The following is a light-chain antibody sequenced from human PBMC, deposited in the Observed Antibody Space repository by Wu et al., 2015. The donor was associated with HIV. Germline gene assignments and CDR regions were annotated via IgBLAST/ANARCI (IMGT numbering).Light chain of an antibody. J-gene: IGKJ2*01. Sequence: EIQMTQSPSSLSASVGDRVTITCRASQGITNYLAWYQQKPGKVPKVLIYAASTLQSGAPSRFSGSGSGTDFTLTISGLQPEDVATYYCQKYNSAPHTFGQGTKLEIK. CDR2: AAS. CDR1: QGITNY. CDR3: QKYNSAPHT. V-gene: IGKV1-27*01.